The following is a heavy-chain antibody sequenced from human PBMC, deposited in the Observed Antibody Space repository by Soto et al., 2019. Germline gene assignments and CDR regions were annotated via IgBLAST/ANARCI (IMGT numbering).Heavy chain of an antibody. V-gene: IGHV3-7*05. CDR3: ARGLVDM. J-gene: IGHJ3*02. D-gene: IGHD3-10*01. Sequence: EVQVVESGGGLVQPGGSLRLSCAASGFTFSSHWMTWVRQAPGKGLEWVANINHDGSEMYYGDSVKGRFTISRDNAKNSLYLQMTSLRVEDTAVYYCARGLVDMWGQGTMVTVSS. CDR2: INHDGSEM. CDR1: GFTFSSHW.